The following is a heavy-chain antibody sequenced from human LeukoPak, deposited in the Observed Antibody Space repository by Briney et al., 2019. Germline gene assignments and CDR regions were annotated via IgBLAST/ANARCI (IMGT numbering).Heavy chain of an antibody. J-gene: IGHJ2*01. CDR1: GFTFSSYA. CDR2: ISSNGGST. V-gene: IGHV3-64*01. D-gene: IGHD3-10*01. CDR3: ARMYYYASGSDRYFDL. Sequence: PGGSLRLSCAASGFTFSSYAVHWVRQAPGKGLEYVSAISSNGGSTSYTNSVKGRFTISRENAKNSLYLQMNSLRAGDTAVYYCARMYYYASGSDRYFDLWGRGTLVTVSS.